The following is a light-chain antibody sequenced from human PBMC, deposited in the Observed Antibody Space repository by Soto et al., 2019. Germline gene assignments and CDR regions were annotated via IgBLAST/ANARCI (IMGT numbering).Light chain of an antibody. V-gene: IGLV2-14*01. CDR1: SSDVSDYNS. CDR2: DVT. J-gene: IGLJ1*01. Sequence: QSALTQPASVSGSPGQSIAISCTGTSSDVSDYNSVSWYQQYPGKAPKLMIHDVTNRPSGVSDRFSGSKSGNTASLTISGLQAEDEADYYCSSYRSTNSYVFGSGTKVTVL. CDR3: SSYRSTNSYV.